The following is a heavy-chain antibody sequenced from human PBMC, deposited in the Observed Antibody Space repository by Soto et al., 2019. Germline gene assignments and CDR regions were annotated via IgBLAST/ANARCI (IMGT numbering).Heavy chain of an antibody. Sequence: ASVKVSCKASGYTFTSYDINWVRQATGQGLEWMGWMNPNSGNTGYSQKFQGGVHLTRNTSISTAYMEVSSLTSQDTAVYDGGRGNTVSSVDVWGKGTTVAISS. CDR3: GRGNTVSSVDV. CDR1: GYTFTSYD. CDR2: MNPNSGNT. J-gene: IGHJ6*04. V-gene: IGHV1-8*01. D-gene: IGHD3-16*01.